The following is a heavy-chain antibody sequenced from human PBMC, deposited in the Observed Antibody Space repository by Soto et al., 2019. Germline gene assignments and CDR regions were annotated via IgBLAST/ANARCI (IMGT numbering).Heavy chain of an antibody. Sequence: EVQLVESGGGLVQPGGSLRLSCAASGLTVSTNPMSWVRQAPGKGLEWASVIYTGGGTHYADSVKGRFTISRDNAKYTVNLQMNSLRPEDTAVYYCARDGSGHWGQGTLVTVSS. CDR1: GLTVSTNP. CDR3: ARDGSGH. V-gene: IGHV3-66*01. CDR2: IYTGGGT. J-gene: IGHJ4*02.